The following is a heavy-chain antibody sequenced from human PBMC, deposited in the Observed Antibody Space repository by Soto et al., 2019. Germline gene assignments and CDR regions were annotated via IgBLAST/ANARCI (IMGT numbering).Heavy chain of an antibody. J-gene: IGHJ6*02. CDR2: IWYDGSKK. CDR1: GFTFSSFG. D-gene: IGHD3-3*01. V-gene: IGHV3-33*01. Sequence: QVQVVESGGGVVQPGRSLRLSCAASGFTFSSFGMHWVRQAPGKGLEWVSLIWYDGSKKSYGDSVKGRFTISRDNSSNTVYLQMNSLRADDTAVYYCARDASYYSLWSGYYPSRNGMDVWGQGTRVTVSS. CDR3: ARDASYYSLWSGYYPSRNGMDV.